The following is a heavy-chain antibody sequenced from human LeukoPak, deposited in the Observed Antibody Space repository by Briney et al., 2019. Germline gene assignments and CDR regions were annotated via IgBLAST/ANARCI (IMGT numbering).Heavy chain of an antibody. J-gene: IGHJ5*02. V-gene: IGHV3-21*01. CDR2: ISSSSSYI. D-gene: IGHD3-10*01. CDR3: ARDPVPYYYGSGSYYSYWFDP. Sequence: GGSLRLSCAASGFTFSSYSMNWVRQAPGKGLEWVSSISSSSSYIYYADSVKGRFTISRDNAKNSLYLQMNSLRAEDTAVYYCARDPVPYYYGSGSYYSYWFDPWGQGTLVTVSS. CDR1: GFTFSSYS.